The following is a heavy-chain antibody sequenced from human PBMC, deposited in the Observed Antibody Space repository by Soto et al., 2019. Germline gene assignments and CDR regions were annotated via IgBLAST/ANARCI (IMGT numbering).Heavy chain of an antibody. CDR2: IYWDGIE. Sequence: QITLKESGPTLVNPTQTLTLTCTVSGFSLTTSGVGVGWIRQPPGKAPEWLALIYWDGIERYSPSLRSRLTITMDTSKNQVVLTMTTMDPVDTATYYCAHSPCSGGTCSLFDHWGQGTPVIVSS. CDR1: GFSLTTSGVG. CDR3: AHSPCSGGTCSLFDH. V-gene: IGHV2-5*02. J-gene: IGHJ4*02. D-gene: IGHD2-15*01.